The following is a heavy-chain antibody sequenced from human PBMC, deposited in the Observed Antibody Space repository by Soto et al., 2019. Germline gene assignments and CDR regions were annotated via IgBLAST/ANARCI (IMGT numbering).Heavy chain of an antibody. CDR3: VRDSASVAGRVDYFQH. V-gene: IGHV4-39*02. CDR1: GGSISGNGFY. J-gene: IGHJ1*01. Sequence: PSETLSLTCAGSGGSISGNGFYWGWIRQSPGRRLELLGGIHFSGATDYSPSLESRLTVSVDTSRNQFSLKLTSVTAADTGVYYCVRDSASVAGRVDYFQHWGPGTLVTVSS. D-gene: IGHD6-19*01. CDR2: IHFSGAT.